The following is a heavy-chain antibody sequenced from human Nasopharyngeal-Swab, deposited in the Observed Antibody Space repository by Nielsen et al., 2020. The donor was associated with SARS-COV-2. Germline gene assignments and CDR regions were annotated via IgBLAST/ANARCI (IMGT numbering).Heavy chain of an antibody. Sequence: WVRQAPGQGLEWMGGIIPIFGTANYAQKFQGRVTITADEPTSTAYMELSSLRSEDTAVYYCARGGITIFGVVSNLDYWGQGTLVTSPQ. CDR2: IIPIFGTA. CDR3: ARGGITIFGVVSNLDY. D-gene: IGHD3-3*01. J-gene: IGHJ4*02. V-gene: IGHV1-69*01.